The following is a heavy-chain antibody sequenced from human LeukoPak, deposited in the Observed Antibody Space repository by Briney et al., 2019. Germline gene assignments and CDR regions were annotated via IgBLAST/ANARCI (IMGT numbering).Heavy chain of an antibody. CDR3: ATNPPKGIAARPSRYYYMDV. V-gene: IGHV3-7*01. CDR1: GGSISSSSYY. D-gene: IGHD6-6*01. CDR2: IKQDGSEK. Sequence: PSETLSLTCTVSGGSISSSSYYWGWIRQPPGKGLEWVANIKQDGSEKYYVDSVKGRFTISRDNAKNSLYLQMNSLRAEDTAVYYCATNPPKGIAARPSRYYYMDVWGKGTTVTVSS. J-gene: IGHJ6*03.